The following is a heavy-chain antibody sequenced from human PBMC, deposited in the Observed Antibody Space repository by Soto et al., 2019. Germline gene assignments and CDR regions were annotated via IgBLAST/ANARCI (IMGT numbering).Heavy chain of an antibody. D-gene: IGHD6-6*01. CDR1: GFAFSSYA. Sequence: GGSLRLSCAASGFAFSSYAMHWVRQAPGKGLEWVAVISYDGSNKYYADSVKGRFTISRDNSKNTLYLQMNSLRAEDTAVYYCARDRARYSSSYYYYYGMDVWGQGTTVTVSS. J-gene: IGHJ6*02. CDR3: ARDRARYSSSYYYYYGMDV. CDR2: ISYDGSNK. V-gene: IGHV3-30-3*01.